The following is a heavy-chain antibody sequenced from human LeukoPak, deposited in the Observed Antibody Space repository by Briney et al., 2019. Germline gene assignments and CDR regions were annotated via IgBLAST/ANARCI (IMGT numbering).Heavy chain of an antibody. CDR2: IYYSGST. CDR1: GGSISSYY. D-gene: IGHD3-10*01. V-gene: IGHV4-59*08. J-gene: IGHJ4*02. Sequence: SETLSLTCTVSGGSISSYYWSWIRQPPGKGLEWIGYIYYSGSTNYNPSLKSRVTISVDTSKNQFSLKLSSVNAADTAVYYCAGSGTTPNLFVYWGQGTLVTVSS. CDR3: AGSGTTPNLFVY.